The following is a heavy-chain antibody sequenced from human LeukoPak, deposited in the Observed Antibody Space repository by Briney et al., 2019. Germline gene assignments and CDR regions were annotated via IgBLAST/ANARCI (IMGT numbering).Heavy chain of an antibody. CDR3: ARDCGSTGCDY. CDR2: ISNDGSTT. Sequence: GGSLRLSCAASGFTFSDYWMHWVRQAPGKGLVWVSRISNDGSTTTYADSVRGRFTISRDNAKNTLYLQMNSLRAEDTAVYYCARDCGSTGCDYWGQGTLITVSS. D-gene: IGHD2-2*01. CDR1: GFTFSDYW. V-gene: IGHV3-74*01. J-gene: IGHJ4*02.